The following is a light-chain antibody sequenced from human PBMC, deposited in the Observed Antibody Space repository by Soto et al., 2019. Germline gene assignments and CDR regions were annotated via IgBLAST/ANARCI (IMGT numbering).Light chain of an antibody. Sequence: QSVLTQPPSVSAAPGQKVTISCSGSSSNIGNNYVSWYQQRPGTAPKLLIYDNYKRPSGIPDRFSGSKSGTSATLGITGLQTGDEADYFCGTWDSSLSAVVFGGGTKLTVL. CDR3: GTWDSSLSAVV. V-gene: IGLV1-51*01. J-gene: IGLJ2*01. CDR2: DNY. CDR1: SSNIGNNY.